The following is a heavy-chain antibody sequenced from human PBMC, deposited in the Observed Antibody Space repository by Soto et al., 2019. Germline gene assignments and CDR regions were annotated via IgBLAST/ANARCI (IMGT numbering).Heavy chain of an antibody. J-gene: IGHJ4*02. D-gene: IGHD3-22*01. CDR3: GRGADYDRSGYYSPVPPAH. Sequence: ASVKVSCKASGYTFTSYGVTWVRQAPGQGLEWMGWISAYNGNTKYAQKLQGRVTMTTDTPTSTAYMELRSLRPDDTAVYYCGRGADYDRSGYYSPVPPAHWGQGTLVTVSS. CDR2: ISAYNGNT. V-gene: IGHV1-18*04. CDR1: GYTFTSYG.